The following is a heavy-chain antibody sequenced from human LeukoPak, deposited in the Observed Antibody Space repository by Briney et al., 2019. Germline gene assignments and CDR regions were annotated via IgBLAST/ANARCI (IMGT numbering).Heavy chain of an antibody. J-gene: IGHJ6*03. D-gene: IGHD3-22*01. CDR2: IYPGDSDT. CDR1: GYSFTSYW. V-gene: IGHV5-51*01. CDR3: ARHSPDWRTVIPIYYMDV. Sequence: KIGESLKISCKGSGYSFTSYWIGWVRQMPGKGLEWMGIIYPGDSDTRYSPSFQGQVTISADKSISTAYLQWSSLKASDTAMYYCARHSPDWRTVIPIYYMDVWGKGTTVTVSS.